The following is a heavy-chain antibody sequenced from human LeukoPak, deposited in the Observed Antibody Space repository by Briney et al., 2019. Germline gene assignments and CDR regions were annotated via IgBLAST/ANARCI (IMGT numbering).Heavy chain of an antibody. CDR2: INHSGST. CDR3: ASARWDC. D-gene: IGHD5-24*01. V-gene: IGHV4-34*01. J-gene: IGHJ4*02. CDR1: GGSFSGYY. Sequence: SETLSLTCAVYGGSFSGYYWSWIRQPPGKGLEWIGEINHSGSTNYNPSLKSRVTILIDKSRNQFSLNLNSVTAADTAVYYCASARWDCWGRGTLVTVSS.